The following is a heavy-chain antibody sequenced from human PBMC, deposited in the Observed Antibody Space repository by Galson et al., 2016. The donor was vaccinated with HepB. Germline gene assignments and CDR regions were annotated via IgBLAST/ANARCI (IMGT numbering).Heavy chain of an antibody. J-gene: IGHJ4*02. D-gene: IGHD3-10*01. V-gene: IGHV1-18*01. CDR2: ISGYNGNT. CDR3: ARDLTLYYYGPGSYYFDY. CDR1: GYTFNNFA. Sequence: CKASGYTFNNFAFSWVRQAPGKGLEWMGWISGYNGNTKYAETFQGRVTMTIDTSTTTAYMELRGLRSDDTAVYYCARDLTLYYYGPGSYYFDYWGQGTLVTVSS.